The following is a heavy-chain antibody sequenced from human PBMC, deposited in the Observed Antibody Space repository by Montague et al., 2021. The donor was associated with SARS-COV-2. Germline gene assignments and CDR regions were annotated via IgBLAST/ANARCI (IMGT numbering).Heavy chain of an antibody. CDR1: GGSISSGGYY. CDR2: IYYSGST. J-gene: IGHJ6*02. CDR3: AREKRHYCSSTSCYDNYYYYYGMDV. D-gene: IGHD2-2*01. Sequence: TLSLTCTVSGGSISSGGYYWSWIRQHPGKGLEWIGYIYYSGSTNYNPSLKSRVTISVDTSKNQFSLKLSSVTAADTAVYYCAREKRHYCSSTSCYDNYYYYYGMDVWGQGTTVTVSS. V-gene: IGHV4-31*03.